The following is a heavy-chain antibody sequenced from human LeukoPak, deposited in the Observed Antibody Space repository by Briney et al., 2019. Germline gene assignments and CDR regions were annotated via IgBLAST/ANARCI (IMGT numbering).Heavy chain of an antibody. V-gene: IGHV6-1*01. D-gene: IGHD6-19*01. Sequence: SQTLSLTCAISGDSVSSNSSAWNWIRQSPSRGLQWLGRTYYRSMWYNDYALSVKSRITINPDTSKNQFSLQLNSVTPEDTAVYYCAREYSSFGLAFDYWGQGTLVTVSS. CDR1: GDSVSSNSSA. CDR3: AREYSSFGLAFDY. CDR2: TYYRSMWYN. J-gene: IGHJ4*02.